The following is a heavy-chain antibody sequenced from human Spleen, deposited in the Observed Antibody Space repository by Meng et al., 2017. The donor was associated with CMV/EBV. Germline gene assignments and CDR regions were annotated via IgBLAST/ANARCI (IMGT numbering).Heavy chain of an antibody. CDR3: ARVSDWFDP. CDR2: IYYSGNT. V-gene: IGHV4-30-4*08. D-gene: IGHD3-10*01. CDR1: GFSLSTSGVG. J-gene: IGHJ5*02. Sequence: EWSGPTLVKPTRTLTLSCTFSGFSLSTSGVGVGWIRQPPGKGLEWIGYIYYSGNTYYNPSLKSRITISVDTSKNQFTVKLSSVTAADTAVYYCARVSDWFDPWGQGTLVTVSS.